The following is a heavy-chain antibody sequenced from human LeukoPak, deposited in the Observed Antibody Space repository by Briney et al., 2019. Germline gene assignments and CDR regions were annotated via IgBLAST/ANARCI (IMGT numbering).Heavy chain of an antibody. CDR3: ARVVPRTTVTTHDRKNWFDP. V-gene: IGHV4-61*08. J-gene: IGHJ5*02. CDR1: GGSVGSAGYY. Sequence: SETLSLTCSVSGGSVGSAGYYWSWIRQPPGGGLEWIGYVYYKSSTNYNPSLKSRVTMSVDPSKNQFSLKLSSVTAADTAVYYCARVVPRTTVTTHDRKNWFDPWGQGTLVTVSS. D-gene: IGHD4-17*01. CDR2: VYYKSST.